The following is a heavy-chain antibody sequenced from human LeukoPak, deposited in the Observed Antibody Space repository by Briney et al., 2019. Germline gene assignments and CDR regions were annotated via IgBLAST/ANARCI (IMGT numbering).Heavy chain of an antibody. CDR1: GGSISSYY. CDR3: ARDKDSSGYYYD. J-gene: IGHJ4*02. Sequence: SETLSLTCTVSGGSISSYYWSWIRQPPGKGLEWIGYIYYSGSTNYNPSLKSRVTISVDTSKNQFSLKLSSVTAADTAVYYCARDKDSSGYYYDWGQGTLVTVSS. CDR2: IYYSGST. V-gene: IGHV4-59*12. D-gene: IGHD3-22*01.